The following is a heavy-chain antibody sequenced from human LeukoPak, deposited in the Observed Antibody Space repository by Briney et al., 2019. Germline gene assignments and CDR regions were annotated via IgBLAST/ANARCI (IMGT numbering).Heavy chain of an antibody. V-gene: IGHV4-34*01. CDR3: ARGALLWFGAKMEYYFDY. CDR2: INHSGST. Sequence: SETLSLTCAVYGGSFSGYYWSLIPQPPGKGLEWIGEINHSGSTNYNPSLKSRVTISVDTSKNQFSLKLSSVTAADTAVYYCARGALLWFGAKMEYYFDYWGQGTPLTVSS. CDR1: GGSFSGYY. J-gene: IGHJ4*02. D-gene: IGHD3-10*01.